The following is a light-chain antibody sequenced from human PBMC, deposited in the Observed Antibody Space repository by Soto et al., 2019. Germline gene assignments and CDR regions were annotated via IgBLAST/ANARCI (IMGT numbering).Light chain of an antibody. V-gene: IGKV2-28*01. J-gene: IGKJ1*01. CDR2: LGS. Sequence: DIVMTQSPLSLPVTPGEPASISCRSSQSLLHSNGYNYLDWYLQKPGQSPQLLIYLGSNRASGVPDRFGGSGSGTEFTLTISSLQPDDFATYYCQQYNSYSTFGQGTKVDIK. CDR1: QSLLHSNGYNY. CDR3: QQYNSYST.